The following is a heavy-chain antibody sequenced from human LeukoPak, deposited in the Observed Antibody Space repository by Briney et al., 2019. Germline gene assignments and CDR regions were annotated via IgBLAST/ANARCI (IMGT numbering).Heavy chain of an antibody. CDR2: IYYSGST. Sequence: SETLSLTCTVSGGSISSYYWSWIRQPPGKGLEWIGYIYYSGSTNYNPSLKSRVTISVDTSKNQFSLKLSSVTAADTAVYCCARAAIYYYYGMDVWGQGTTVTVSS. V-gene: IGHV4-59*01. CDR3: ARAAIYYYYGMDV. J-gene: IGHJ6*02. CDR1: GGSISSYY.